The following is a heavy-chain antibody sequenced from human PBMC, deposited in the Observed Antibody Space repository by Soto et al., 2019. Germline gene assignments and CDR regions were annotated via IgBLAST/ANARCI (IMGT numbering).Heavy chain of an antibody. CDR1: GFTFRSYA. Sequence: GSLRLSCAASGFTFRSYAMSWVRQAPGKGLEWVSGISGSGISTHYADSVKGRFTVSRDNSKNTLYLQVNNLRAEDTAVYYCARNLAFEIWGQGTMVTVSS. CDR3: ARNLAFEI. J-gene: IGHJ3*02. V-gene: IGHV3-23*01. CDR2: ISGSGIST.